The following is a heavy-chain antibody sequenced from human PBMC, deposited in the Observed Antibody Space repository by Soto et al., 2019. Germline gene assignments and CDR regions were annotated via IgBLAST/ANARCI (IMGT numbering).Heavy chain of an antibody. V-gene: IGHV4-59*08. J-gene: IGHJ6*03. CDR2: IYYSGST. CDR1: GGSISSYY. CDR3: ARRIDQPRGFGVVPYCYMDV. Sequence: KQSQTLSLTCTVSGGSISSYYWSWIRQPPGKGLEWIGYIYYSGSTNYNPSLKSRVTISVDTSKNQFSLKLSSVTAADTAVYYCARRIDQPRGFGVVPYCYMDVWGKGTTVTISS. D-gene: IGHD3-3*01.